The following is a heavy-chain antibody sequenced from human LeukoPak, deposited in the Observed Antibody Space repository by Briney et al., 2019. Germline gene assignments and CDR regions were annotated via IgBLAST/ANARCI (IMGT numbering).Heavy chain of an antibody. CDR3: ASLYYYDSSGYLSAFDI. CDR1: GGSISSYY. CDR2: IYYSGST. Sequence: ASETLSLTCTVSGGSISSYYWSWIRQPPGKGLEWIGYIYYSGSTNYNPSLKSRVTISVDTSKNQFSLKLSSVTAADTAVYYCASLYYYDSSGYLSAFDIWGQGTMVTASS. V-gene: IGHV4-59*01. D-gene: IGHD3-22*01. J-gene: IGHJ3*02.